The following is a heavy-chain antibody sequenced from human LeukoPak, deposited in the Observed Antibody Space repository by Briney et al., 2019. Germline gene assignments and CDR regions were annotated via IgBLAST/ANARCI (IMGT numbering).Heavy chain of an antibody. D-gene: IGHD3-10*01. CDR1: GLTFSSST. CDR2: FSTSSGTI. J-gene: IGHJ4*02. Sequence: TGGSLRLSCAASGLTFSSSTMNWVRQAPGKGLEWVSYFSTSSGTISYADSVKGRFTISRDDAKNSLYLQMNSLRDEDTAVYYCARDTDFGFDYWGQGTLVTVSS. CDR3: ARDTDFGFDY. V-gene: IGHV3-48*02.